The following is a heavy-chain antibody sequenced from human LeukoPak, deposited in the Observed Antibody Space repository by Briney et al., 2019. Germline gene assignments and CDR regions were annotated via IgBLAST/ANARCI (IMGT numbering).Heavy chain of an antibody. CDR3: ATGWNDVAYYYDMDV. D-gene: IGHD1-1*01. Sequence: ASVKVSCKVSGYTLTELSMHWVRQAPGKGLEWMGGFDPEDGETIYAQKFQGRVTMTEDTSTDTAYMELSSLRSEDTAVYYCATGWNDVAYYYDMDVWGQGTTVTVSS. J-gene: IGHJ6*02. V-gene: IGHV1-24*01. CDR2: FDPEDGET. CDR1: GYTLTELS.